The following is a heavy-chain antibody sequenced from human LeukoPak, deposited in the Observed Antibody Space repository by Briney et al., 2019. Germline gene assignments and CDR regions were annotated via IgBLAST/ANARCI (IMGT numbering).Heavy chain of an antibody. J-gene: IGHJ6*02. CDR3: ARIYCSSTSCRNYGMDV. CDR1: RGSFSGYY. CDR2: INHSGST. V-gene: IGHV4-34*01. D-gene: IGHD2-2*01. Sequence: SETLSLTCAVYRGSFSGYYWSWIRQPPGKGLEWIGEINHSGSTNYNPSLKSRVTISVDTSKNQFSLKLSSVTAADTAVYYCARIYCSSTSCRNYGMDVWGQGTTVTVSS.